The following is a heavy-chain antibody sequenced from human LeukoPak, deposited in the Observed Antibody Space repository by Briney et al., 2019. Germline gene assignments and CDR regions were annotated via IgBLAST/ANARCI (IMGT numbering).Heavy chain of an antibody. CDR1: GGSISSGSYY. Sequence: SETLSLTCTVSGGSISSGSYYWSWIRQPAGKGLEWIGRIYTSGSTNYNPSLKSRVTISVDTSKNQFSLKLSSVTAADTAVYYCARETNFDFWSGYYTDCFDYWGQGTLVTVSS. J-gene: IGHJ4*02. V-gene: IGHV4-61*02. D-gene: IGHD3-3*01. CDR3: ARETNFDFWSGYYTDCFDY. CDR2: IYTSGST.